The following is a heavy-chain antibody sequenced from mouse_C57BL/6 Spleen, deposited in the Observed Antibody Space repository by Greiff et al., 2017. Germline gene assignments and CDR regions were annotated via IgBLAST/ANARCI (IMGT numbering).Heavy chain of an antibody. CDR2: IYPGDGDT. Sequence: VKLQQSGPELVKPGASVKISCKASGYAFSSSWMNWVKQRPGKGLEWIGRIYPGDGDTNYNGKFKGKATLTADKSSSTAYMQLSSLTSEDSAVYFCARGRDVWFAYWGQGTLVTVSA. J-gene: IGHJ3*01. CDR1: GYAFSSSW. D-gene: IGHD3-3*01. CDR3: ARGRDVWFAY. V-gene: IGHV1-82*01.